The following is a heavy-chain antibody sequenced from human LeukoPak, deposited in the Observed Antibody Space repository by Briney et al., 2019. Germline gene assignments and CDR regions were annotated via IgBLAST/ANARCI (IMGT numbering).Heavy chain of an antibody. CDR3: ARDDSKFYYYMDV. Sequence: PGGSLRLSCAASGFTFSSYSMNWVRQAPGKGLEWVSSISSSSSYIYYADSVKGRFTISRDNAKSSLYLQMNSLRAEDTAVYYCARDDSKFYYYMDVWGKGTTVTVSS. CDR2: ISSSSSYI. J-gene: IGHJ6*03. CDR1: GFTFSSYS. V-gene: IGHV3-21*01. D-gene: IGHD2-21*02.